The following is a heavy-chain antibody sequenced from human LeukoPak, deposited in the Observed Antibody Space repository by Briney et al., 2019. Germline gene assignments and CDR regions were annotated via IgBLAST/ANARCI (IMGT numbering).Heavy chain of an antibody. D-gene: IGHD6-13*01. CDR2: IKEDGSEK. CDR3: ARDWAPPSGYSSSWYGPKHFDY. V-gene: IGHV3-7*03. Sequence: PGGSLRLSCAASGFTFSSYWMSWVRQAPGKGLEWVANIKEDGSEKYYVDSVKGRFTISGDNAKNSLYLQMNSLRAEDTAVYYCARDWAPPSGYSSSWYGPKHFDYWGQGTLVTVSS. J-gene: IGHJ4*02. CDR1: GFTFSSYW.